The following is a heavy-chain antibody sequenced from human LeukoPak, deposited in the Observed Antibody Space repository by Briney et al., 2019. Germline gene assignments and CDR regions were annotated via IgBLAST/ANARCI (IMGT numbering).Heavy chain of an antibody. J-gene: IGHJ5*02. V-gene: IGHV3-48*04. CDR1: GFTFSSYS. D-gene: IGHD5-18*01. CDR2: ISSSSSTI. Sequence: GGSLRLSCAASGFTFSSYSMNWVRQAPGKGLEWVSYISSSSSTIYYADSVKGRFTISRDNAKNSLYLQMNSLRAEDTAVYYCARGEDTAMVTGGYNWFDPWDQGTLVTVSS. CDR3: ARGEDTAMVTGGYNWFDP.